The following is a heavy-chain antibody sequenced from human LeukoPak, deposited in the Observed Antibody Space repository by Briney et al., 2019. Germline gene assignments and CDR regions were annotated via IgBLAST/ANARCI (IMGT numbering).Heavy chain of an antibody. V-gene: IGHV4-61*02. Sequence: SETLSLTCTVSGGSISSGSYYWSWIRQPAGKGLEWIGRIYSSGSTNYNPSLKSRVTISVDTSKNQFSLKLSSVTAADTAVYYCARDGRGYHPFDYWGQGTLVTVSS. J-gene: IGHJ4*02. CDR1: GGSISSGSYY. CDR3: ARDGRGYHPFDY. CDR2: IYSSGST. D-gene: IGHD3-22*01.